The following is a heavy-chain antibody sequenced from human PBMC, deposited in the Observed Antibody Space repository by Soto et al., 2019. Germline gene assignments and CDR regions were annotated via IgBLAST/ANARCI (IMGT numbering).Heavy chain of an antibody. J-gene: IGHJ4*02. CDR3: ARDPGSGGFRPYYIDY. V-gene: IGHV1-3*01. Sequence: ASVKVSCKASGYTFTSYAMHWVRQAPGQRLEWMGWINADSVRGRLTISRDNAKNSLYLQMSSLRAEDTAVYYCARDPGSGGFRPYYIDYWGQGTLVTVSS. D-gene: IGHD3-10*01. CDR1: GYTFTSYA. CDR2: INADSV.